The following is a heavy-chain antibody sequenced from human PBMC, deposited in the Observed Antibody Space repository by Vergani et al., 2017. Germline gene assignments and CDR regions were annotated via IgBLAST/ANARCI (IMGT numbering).Heavy chain of an antibody. CDR1: GYTFTSYG. CDR3: ARDGGWSSSWYSAARWFDP. Sequence: QVHLVQSGSEVKKPGASVKVSCKASGYTFTSYGISWVRQAPGQGLEWMGWISAYNGNTNYAQKLQGRVTMTTDTSTSTAYMELRSLRSDDTAVYYCARDGGWSSSWYSAARWFDPWGQGTLVTVSS. D-gene: IGHD6-13*01. V-gene: IGHV1-18*01. J-gene: IGHJ5*02. CDR2: ISAYNGNT.